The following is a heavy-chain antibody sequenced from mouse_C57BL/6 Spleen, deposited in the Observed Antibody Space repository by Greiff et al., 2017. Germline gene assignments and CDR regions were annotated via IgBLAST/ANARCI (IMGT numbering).Heavy chain of an antibody. V-gene: IGHV1-74*01. CDR1: GYTFTSYW. J-gene: IGHJ3*01. D-gene: IGHD1-1*01. CDR3: AILLPFAY. Sequence: VQLQQPGAELVKPGASVKVSCKASGYTFTSYWMHWVKQRPGQGLEWIGRIHPSDSDTNYNQKFKGKATLTVDKSSSTAYVQLSSLTSEDSAVYYCAILLPFAYWGQGTLVTVSA. CDR2: IHPSDSDT.